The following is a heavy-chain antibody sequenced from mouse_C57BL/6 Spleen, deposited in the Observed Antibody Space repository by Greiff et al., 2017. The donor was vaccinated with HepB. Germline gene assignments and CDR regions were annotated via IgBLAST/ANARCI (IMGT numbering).Heavy chain of an antibody. CDR2: IHPNSGST. J-gene: IGHJ4*01. Sequence: QVQLQQPGAELVKPGASVKLSCKASGYTFTSYWMHWVKQRPGQGLEWIGMIHPNSGSTNYNEKFKSKATLTVDKSSSTAYMQLSSLTSEDSAVYYSARGGYNYYAMDYWGQGTSVTVSS. V-gene: IGHV1-64*01. CDR3: ARGGYNYYAMDY. CDR1: GYTFTSYW. D-gene: IGHD1-1*02.